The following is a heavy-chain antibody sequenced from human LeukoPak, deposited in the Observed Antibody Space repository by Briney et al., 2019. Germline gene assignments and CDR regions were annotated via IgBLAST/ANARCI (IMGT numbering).Heavy chain of an antibody. CDR2: IYYSGST. CDR3: ARVGRIAARLDYYYHMDV. V-gene: IGHV4-59*01. Sequence: PSETLSLTCTVSGGSISSYYWSWIRQPPGKGLEWIGYIYYSGSTNYNPSLKSRVTISVDTSKNQFSLKLSSVTAADTAVYYCARVGRIAARLDYYYHMDVWGKGTTVTVSS. D-gene: IGHD6-6*01. CDR1: GGSISSYY. J-gene: IGHJ6*03.